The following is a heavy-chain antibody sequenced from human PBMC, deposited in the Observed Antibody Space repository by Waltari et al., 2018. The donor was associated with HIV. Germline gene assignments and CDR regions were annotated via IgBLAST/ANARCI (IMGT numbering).Heavy chain of an antibody. D-gene: IGHD3-22*01. Sequence: QVQLVESGGGVVQPGRSLRLSCAASGFTFSRYDMHWVRQAPGKGLEWVAVISYYGSNKYYADSVKGRCTISRDNSKNTLYRQMNSLRAEDTAVYYCARDQTMTRAFDIWGQGTMVTVSS. CDR2: ISYYGSNK. CDR1: GFTFSRYD. J-gene: IGHJ3*02. CDR3: ARDQTMTRAFDI. V-gene: IGHV3-30*01.